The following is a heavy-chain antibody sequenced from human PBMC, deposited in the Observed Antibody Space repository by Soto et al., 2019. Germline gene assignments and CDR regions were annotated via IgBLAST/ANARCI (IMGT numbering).Heavy chain of an antibody. V-gene: IGHV4-39*01. CDR1: GGSISSSIYY. CDR3: ARQSYNWNDEHAFDI. Sequence: SETLSLTCTVSGGSISSSIYYWGWIRQPPGKGLEWIGSIYYSGSTYYNPSLKSRVTISVDTSKNQFSLKLSSVTAADTAVYYCARQSYNWNDEHAFDIWGQGTMVT. J-gene: IGHJ3*02. CDR2: IYYSGST. D-gene: IGHD1-20*01.